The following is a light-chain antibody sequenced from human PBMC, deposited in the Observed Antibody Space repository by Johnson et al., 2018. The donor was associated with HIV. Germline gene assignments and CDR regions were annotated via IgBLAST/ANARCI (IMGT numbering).Light chain of an antibody. V-gene: IGLV1-51*01. CDR2: DNN. Sequence: QSVLTQPPSVSAAPGQTVTISCSGSSSNVGSSFVSWYRQVPGTAPKLLIYDNNKRPSGIPGRFSGSKSGPSATLGITGLQTGDEADYYGGTWDTGQTAFFVFGTGTKVTV. CDR1: SSNVGSSF. CDR3: GTWDTGQTAFFV. J-gene: IGLJ1*01.